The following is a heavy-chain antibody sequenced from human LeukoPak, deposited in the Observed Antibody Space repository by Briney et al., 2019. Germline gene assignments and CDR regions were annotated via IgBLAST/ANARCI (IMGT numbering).Heavy chain of an antibody. D-gene: IGHD3-22*01. V-gene: IGHV4-39*01. CDR3: ARTYYYDSSGYYYFDY. J-gene: IGHJ4*02. Sequence: SETLSLTCTVSGGSISSSSYYWGWIRQPPGKGLEWIVSIYYSGSTYYNPSLKSRVTISVDTSKNQFSLKLSSVTAADTAVYYCARTYYYDSSGYYYFDYWGQGTLVTV. CDR1: GGSISSSSYY. CDR2: IYYSGST.